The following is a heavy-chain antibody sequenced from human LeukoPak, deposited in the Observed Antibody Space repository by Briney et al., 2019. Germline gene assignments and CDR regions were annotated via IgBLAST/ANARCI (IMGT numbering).Heavy chain of an antibody. CDR2: ISYDGSNK. CDR1: GFTFSSYA. Sequence: PGGSLRLSCAASGFTFSSYAMHWVRQAPGKGLEWVAVISYDGSNKYYADSVKGRFTISRDNSKNTLYLQMNSLRAEDTAVYYCARAPPLPESGYDSPPDYWGQGTLVTVSS. J-gene: IGHJ4*02. D-gene: IGHD5-12*01. CDR3: ARAPPLPESGYDSPPDY. V-gene: IGHV3-30-3*01.